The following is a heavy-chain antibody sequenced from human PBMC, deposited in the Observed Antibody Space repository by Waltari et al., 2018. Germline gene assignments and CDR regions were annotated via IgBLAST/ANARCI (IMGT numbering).Heavy chain of an antibody. CDR1: GYTFTDYY. Sequence: SCKVSGYTFTDYYMHWVQQAPGKGLEWMGLVDPEDGETIYAEKFQGRVTITADTSTDTAYMELSSLRSEDTAVYYCATVENYDYIWGSYPHWGQGTLVTVSS. D-gene: IGHD3-16*02. V-gene: IGHV1-69-2*01. J-gene: IGHJ4*02. CDR3: ATVENYDYIWGSYPH. CDR2: VDPEDGET.